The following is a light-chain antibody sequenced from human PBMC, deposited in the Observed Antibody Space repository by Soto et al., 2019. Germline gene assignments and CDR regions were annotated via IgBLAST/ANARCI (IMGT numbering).Light chain of an antibody. CDR2: LGS. J-gene: IGKJ3*01. Sequence: DIVMTQSPLSLPVTAGEPASISCRSSQRLLHTNGYNYVDWYLKKPGQSPKFLIYLGSNRASAVPDRFSGSGSGTDFTLQISRVEAEDVGVYYCMQALQTPFTFGPGTKVDIK. CDR1: QRLLHTNGYNY. V-gene: IGKV2-28*01. CDR3: MQALQTPFT.